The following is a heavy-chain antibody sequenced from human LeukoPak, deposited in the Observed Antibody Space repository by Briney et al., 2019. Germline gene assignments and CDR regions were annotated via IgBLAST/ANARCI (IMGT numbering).Heavy chain of an antibody. CDR2: IYYSGNN. J-gene: IGHJ4*02. CDR3: ARQTGSGLFILP. V-gene: IGHV4-39*01. D-gene: IGHD3/OR15-3a*01. Sequence: PSETLSLTCTVSGVSFSSSNSYWGWIRQPPGKGLEWIGSIYYSGNNYYNASLKSQVSISIDTSKNQFSLRLTSVTAADTAVYYCARQTGSGLFILPGGQGTLVTVSS. CDR1: GVSFSSSNSY.